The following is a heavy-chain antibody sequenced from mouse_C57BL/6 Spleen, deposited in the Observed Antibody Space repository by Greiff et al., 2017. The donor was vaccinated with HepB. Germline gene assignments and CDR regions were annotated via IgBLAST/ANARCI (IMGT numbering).Heavy chain of an antibody. CDR1: GYTFTTYP. CDR2: FHPYNDDT. Sequence: VQLQESGAELVKPGASVKLSCKASGYTFTTYPIEWMKQNHGKSLEWIGNFHPYNDDTKYNEKFKGKATLTVEKSSSTVYVELSRLTSDDSAVYYCARRGYGSSYGYFDVWGTGTTVTVSS. D-gene: IGHD1-1*01. J-gene: IGHJ1*03. V-gene: IGHV1-47*01. CDR3: ARRGYGSSYGYFDV.